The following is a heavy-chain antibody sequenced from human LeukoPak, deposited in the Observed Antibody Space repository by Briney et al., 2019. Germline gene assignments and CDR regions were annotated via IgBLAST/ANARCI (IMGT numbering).Heavy chain of an antibody. CDR2: IYYSGST. V-gene: IGHV4-59*01. Sequence: KTSETLSLTCTVSGGSISSYYWSWIRQPPGQGLEWIGYIYYSGSTNYNPSLKSRVTISVDTSKNQFSLKLSSVTAADTAVYYCARDLGDYGDYWGQGTLVTVSS. D-gene: IGHD4-17*01. CDR3: ARDLGDYGDY. J-gene: IGHJ4*02. CDR1: GGSISSYY.